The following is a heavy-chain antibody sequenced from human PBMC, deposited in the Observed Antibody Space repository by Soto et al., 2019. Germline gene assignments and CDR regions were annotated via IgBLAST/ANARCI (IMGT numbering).Heavy chain of an antibody. J-gene: IGHJ4*02. CDR3: ASAEQLGYCSGGSCYHVDY. CDR2: ISAYNGNT. Sequence: ASVKVSCKASGYTFTSYGISWVRQAPGQGLEWMGWISAYNGNTNYAQKLQGRVTMTTDTSTSTAYMELRSLRSDDTAVYYCASAEQLGYCSGGSCYHVDYWGQGTLVTVSS. D-gene: IGHD2-15*01. V-gene: IGHV1-18*01. CDR1: GYTFTSYG.